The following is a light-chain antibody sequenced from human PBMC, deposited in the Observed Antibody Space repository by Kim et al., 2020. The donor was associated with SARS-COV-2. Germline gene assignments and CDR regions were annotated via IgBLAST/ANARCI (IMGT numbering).Light chain of an antibody. J-gene: IGLJ1*01. CDR2: STS. CDR1: TGAVTSGYY. CDR3: LLYYGGAYV. Sequence: PRGTVTLTSASSTGAVTSGYYPNCFQQKPGQPPSALIYSTSNQHSWTPARFSGSLLGGKAALTLSGVQPEDEAEYYCLLYYGGAYVFGTGTKVTVL. V-gene: IGLV7-43*01.